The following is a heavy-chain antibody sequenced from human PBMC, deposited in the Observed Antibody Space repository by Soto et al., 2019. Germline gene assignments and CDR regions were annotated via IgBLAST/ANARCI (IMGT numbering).Heavy chain of an antibody. D-gene: IGHD3-16*01. J-gene: IGHJ5*02. V-gene: IGHV1-46*01. CDR1: GCTFTSYY. CDR2: INPSGGST. Sequence: AAVKVSCKASGCTFTSYYMHWVRQAPGQGLEWMGIINPSGGSTSYAQKFQGRVTMTRDTSTSTVYMELSSLRSEDTAVYYCARETNWGSFLGSWFDPWGRGTLVTVSS. CDR3: ARETNWGSFLGSWFDP.